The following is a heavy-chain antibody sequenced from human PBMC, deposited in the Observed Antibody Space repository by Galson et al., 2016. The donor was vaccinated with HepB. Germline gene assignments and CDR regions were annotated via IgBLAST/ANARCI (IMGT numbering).Heavy chain of an antibody. CDR3: ARERRSGDYHDAFDI. V-gene: IGHV3-13*01. Sequence: SLRLSCAASGFTFSTYDFHWVRKVTGKGLEWVSAIGTAGDTYYPGSAVKGRFTMYRENAKNSLYLQMHNLRAGDTAVDYCARERRSGDYHDAFDIWGQGTMVTVSS. D-gene: IGHD1-26*01. CDR1: GFTFSTYD. CDR2: IGTAGDT. J-gene: IGHJ3*02.